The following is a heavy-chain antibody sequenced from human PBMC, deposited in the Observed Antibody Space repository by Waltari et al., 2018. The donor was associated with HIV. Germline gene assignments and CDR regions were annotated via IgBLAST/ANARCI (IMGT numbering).Heavy chain of an antibody. D-gene: IGHD2-15*01. J-gene: IGHJ4*02. CDR2: INPKSGVT. CDR1: RFTFPDYS. Sequence: QVQLVQSGAEVKKPGASVKVSCTASRFTFPDYSVHLVRQAPGQGLEWMGWINPKSGVTHFAQNFQGRINMTRDTSIKTAYLELSRLQTDDTAVYYCARDWWQLPSGGYFFDYWGQGTLVTVSS. V-gene: IGHV1-2*02. CDR3: ARDWWQLPSGGYFFDY.